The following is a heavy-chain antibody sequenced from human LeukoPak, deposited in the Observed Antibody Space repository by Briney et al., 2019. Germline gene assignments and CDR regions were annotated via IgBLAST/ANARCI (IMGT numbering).Heavy chain of an antibody. Sequence: GGSLRLSCAGSGFTFSSYSMNWVRQAPGKGLECASYISSSSGNIYYADSVKGRFTISRDNAKNPLFLQMNSLRAEDTAVYYCARAYTGNYYPDYWGQGTLVTVSS. CDR1: GFTFSSYS. D-gene: IGHD1-26*01. J-gene: IGHJ4*02. CDR3: ARAYTGNYYPDY. CDR2: ISSSSGNI. V-gene: IGHV3-48*01.